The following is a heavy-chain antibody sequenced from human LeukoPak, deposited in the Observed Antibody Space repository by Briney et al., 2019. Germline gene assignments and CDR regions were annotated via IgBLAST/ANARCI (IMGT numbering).Heavy chain of an antibody. V-gene: IGHV4-30-2*01. CDR1: GGSISSGDCS. D-gene: IGHD1-1*01. Sequence: SETLSLTCAVSGGSISSGDCSWSWIRQPPGKGLEWIGYIYHSGSAFYNPSLKSRVTISVDRSKNQFSLKLSSVTAADTAVYYCARVGSGTTFDPWGQGTLVTVSS. CDR2: IYHSGSA. CDR3: ARVGSGTTFDP. J-gene: IGHJ5*02.